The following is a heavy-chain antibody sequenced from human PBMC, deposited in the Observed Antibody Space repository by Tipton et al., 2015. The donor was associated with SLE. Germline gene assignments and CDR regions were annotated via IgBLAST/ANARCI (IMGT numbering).Heavy chain of an antibody. D-gene: IGHD6-19*01. J-gene: IGHJ4*02. Sequence: TLSLTCTVSGGSISSGDYYWGWIRQPPGKGLEWIGSIYHSGSTYYNPSLKSRVTISVDTSKKQFSLKLSSVTAADTAVYYCARDQSSGWLNLDYWGQGTLVTVSS. CDR1: GGSISSGDYY. V-gene: IGHV4-39*07. CDR3: ARDQSSGWLNLDY. CDR2: IYHSGST.